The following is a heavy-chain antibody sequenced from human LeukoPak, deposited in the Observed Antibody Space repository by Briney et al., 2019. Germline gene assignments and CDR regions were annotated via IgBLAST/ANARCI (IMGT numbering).Heavy chain of an antibody. CDR3: ARDGGANNFPFDY. Sequence: PGGSLRLSCAASGNYWMHWVRQAPGKGLVWVSHINSDGSWTSYADSVKGRFTISRDRSKNTLHLQINSLRSEDTAVYYCARDGGANNFPFDYWGQGTLVTVSS. V-gene: IGHV3-74*01. J-gene: IGHJ4*02. CDR2: INSDGSWT. CDR1: GNYW.